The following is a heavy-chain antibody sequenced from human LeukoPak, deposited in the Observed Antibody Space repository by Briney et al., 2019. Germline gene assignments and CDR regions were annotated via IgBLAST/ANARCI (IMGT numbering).Heavy chain of an antibody. CDR3: AREPTSVTKDDAFDI. Sequence: GASVKVSCKASGCTFTDYYIHWVRQAPGQGLEWMGLIITNNGNTDYGQTFQGRVTMTRDTSITTAYMELSRLTSDDTAVYYCAREPTSVTKDDAFDIWGQGTMVTVSS. CDR2: IITNNGNT. J-gene: IGHJ3*02. V-gene: IGHV1-2*06. D-gene: IGHD4-17*01. CDR1: GCTFTDYY.